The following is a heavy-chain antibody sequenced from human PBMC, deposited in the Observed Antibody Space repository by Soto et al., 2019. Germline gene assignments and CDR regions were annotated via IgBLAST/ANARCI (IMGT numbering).Heavy chain of an antibody. V-gene: IGHV3-30-3*01. CDR2: ISYDGSNK. Sequence: GGSLRLSCAASGFTFSSYAMHWVRQAPGKGLEWVAVISYDGSNKYYADSVKGRFTISRDNSKNTLYLQMNSLRAEDTAVYYCARDLGMTDPAFQHWGQGTLVTVSS. CDR3: ARDLGMTDPAFQH. J-gene: IGHJ1*01. CDR1: GFTFSSYA. D-gene: IGHD1-20*01.